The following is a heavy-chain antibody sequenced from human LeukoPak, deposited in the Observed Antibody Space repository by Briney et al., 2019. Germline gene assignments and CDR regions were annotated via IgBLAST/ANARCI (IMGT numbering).Heavy chain of an antibody. CDR2: IYYSGST. D-gene: IGHD2-15*01. J-gene: IGHJ4*02. CDR1: GGSISSYY. V-gene: IGHV4-59*08. Sequence: SETLSLTCTVSGGSISSYYWSWIRQPPGKGLEWIGYIYYSGSTYYNPSLKSRVTISVDTSKNQFSLKLSSVTAADTAVYYCARGQRDIVVVVAALGLPYFDYWGQGTLVTVSS. CDR3: ARGQRDIVVVVAALGLPYFDY.